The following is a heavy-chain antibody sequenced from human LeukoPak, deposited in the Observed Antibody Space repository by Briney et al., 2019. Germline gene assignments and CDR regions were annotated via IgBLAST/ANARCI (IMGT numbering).Heavy chain of an antibody. CDR1: GFTFSSYS. D-gene: IGHD3-16*01. V-gene: IGHV3-21*03. Sequence: AGGSLRLSCAASGFTFSSYSMNWVRQAPGKGLEWVSSISTSSTYIYYADSVKGRFTISRDNARNSLYLQMNSLRAEDTAVYYCIRDLFDDYSLDYWGQGALVTVSS. CDR3: IRDLFDDYSLDY. CDR2: ISTSSTYI. J-gene: IGHJ4*02.